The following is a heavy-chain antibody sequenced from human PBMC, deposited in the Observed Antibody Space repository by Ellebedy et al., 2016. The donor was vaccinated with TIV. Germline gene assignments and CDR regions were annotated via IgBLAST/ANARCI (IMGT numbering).Heavy chain of an antibody. CDR2: MNPNSGNT. D-gene: IGHD6-6*01. J-gene: IGHJ5*02. Sequence: ASVKVSCXASGYTFTSFDINWVRQATGQGLEWMGWMNPNSGNTGYAQKFQGRVTMTRNTSISTAYMELSSLRSEDTAVYYCARSIAARPLFLKGRRKNCFDPWGQGTLVTVSS. CDR1: GYTFTSFD. CDR3: ARSIAARPLFLKGRRKNCFDP. V-gene: IGHV1-8*01.